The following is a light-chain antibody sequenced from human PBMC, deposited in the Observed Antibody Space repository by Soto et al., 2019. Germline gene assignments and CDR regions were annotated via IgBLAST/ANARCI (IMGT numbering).Light chain of an antibody. CDR1: QSVSSSY. V-gene: IGKV3-20*01. Sequence: EIVLTQSPGTLSLSPGERATLSCRASQSVSSSYLAWYQQKPGQAPRLLIYGASSRATGIPDRFSGSGSGTDFTLTINRLEPEDFAMYYCQQYGNSPPHTFGQGTKLEI. J-gene: IGKJ2*01. CDR2: GAS. CDR3: QQYGNSPPHT.